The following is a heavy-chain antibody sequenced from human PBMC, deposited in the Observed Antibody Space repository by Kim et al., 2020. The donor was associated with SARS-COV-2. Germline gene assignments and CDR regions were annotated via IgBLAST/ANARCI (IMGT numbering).Heavy chain of an antibody. J-gene: IGHJ4*02. Sequence: GGSLRLSCAASGFTFSSYGMHWVRQAPGKGLEWVAVISYDGSNKYYADSVKGRFTISRDNSKNTLYLQMNSLRAEDTAVYYCAKPGERWNLNNYFDYWGQGTLVTVSS. D-gene: IGHD1-1*01. V-gene: IGHV3-30*18. CDR1: GFTFSSYG. CDR3: AKPGERWNLNNYFDY. CDR2: ISYDGSNK.